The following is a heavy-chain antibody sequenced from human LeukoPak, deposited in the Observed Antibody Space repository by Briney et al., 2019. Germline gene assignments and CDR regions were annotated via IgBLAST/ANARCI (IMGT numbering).Heavy chain of an antibody. V-gene: IGHV1-46*01. Sequence: GASVKVSCKASGYTFTSYYMHWVRQAPGQGLEWMGITNPSGGSTSYAQKFQGRVTMTRDTSTSTVYMELSSLRSEDTAVYYCARDPVHGVGTGYFDYWGQGTLVTVSS. CDR3: ARDPVHGVGTGYFDY. CDR1: GYTFTSYY. J-gene: IGHJ4*02. D-gene: IGHD3-10*01. CDR2: TNPSGGST.